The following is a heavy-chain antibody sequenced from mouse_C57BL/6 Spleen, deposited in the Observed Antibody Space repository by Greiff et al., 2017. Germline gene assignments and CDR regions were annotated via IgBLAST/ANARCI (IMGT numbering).Heavy chain of an antibody. CDR1: GYAFSSSW. J-gene: IGHJ4*01. CDR2: IYPGDGDT. CDR3: ARSVGYGKYYAMDY. V-gene: IGHV1-82*01. Sequence: VQLQQSGPELVKPGASVKISCKASGYAFSSSWMNWVKQRPGKGLEWIGRIYPGDGDTNYNGKFKGKATLTADKSSSTAYMRLSSLSSEDSAVYFCARSVGYGKYYAMDYWGQGTSVTVSS. D-gene: IGHD2-1*01.